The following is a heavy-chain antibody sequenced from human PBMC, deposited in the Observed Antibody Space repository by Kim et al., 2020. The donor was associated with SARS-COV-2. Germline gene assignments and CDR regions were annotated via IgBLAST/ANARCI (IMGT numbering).Heavy chain of an antibody. J-gene: IGHJ4*02. D-gene: IGHD6-19*01. V-gene: IGHV3-15*01. Sequence: AYAAPVKGRFTIARDDSKNTLYLQMNSLKTDDTAVYYCTPGLWSGWPFDYWGQGTLVTVSS. CDR3: TPGLWSGWPFDY.